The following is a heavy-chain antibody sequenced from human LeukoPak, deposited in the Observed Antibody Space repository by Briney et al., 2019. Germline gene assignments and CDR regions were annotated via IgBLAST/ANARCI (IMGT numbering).Heavy chain of an antibody. V-gene: IGHV3-30*02. Sequence: GGSLRLSCAASGFTFSSYGMHGVRQARGKGREGVAVIRYDGSNKYYADSVKGPFTISRDNSKNTLYLQMNTLRAEDTAVYYCAKIKEGDYWGQGTLVTVSS. CDR2: IRYDGSNK. CDR3: AKIKEGDY. J-gene: IGHJ4*02. CDR1: GFTFSSYG.